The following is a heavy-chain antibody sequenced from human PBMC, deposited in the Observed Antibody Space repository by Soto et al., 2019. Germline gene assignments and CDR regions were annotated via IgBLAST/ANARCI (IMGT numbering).Heavy chain of an antibody. V-gene: IGHV2-26*01. J-gene: IGHJ6*02. CDR3: ARSPENTICGVVIGEYGMDV. CDR1: GFSLSNARMG. D-gene: IGHD3-3*01. Sequence: SGPTLVNPTETLTLTCTVSGFSLSNARMGVSWIRQPPGKALEWLAHIFSNDEKSYSTSLKSRLTISKDTSKSQVVLTMTNMDPVDTAKYYCARSPENTICGVVIGEYGMDVWGQGTTVTV. CDR2: IFSNDEK.